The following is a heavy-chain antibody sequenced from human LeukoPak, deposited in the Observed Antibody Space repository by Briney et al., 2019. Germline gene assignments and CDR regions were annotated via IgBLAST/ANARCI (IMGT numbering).Heavy chain of an antibody. J-gene: IGHJ4*02. D-gene: IGHD6-19*01. CDR3: ASDRAPTRGWTKHCFDY. CDR2: ISVYNGYT. V-gene: IGHV1-18*01. CDR1: GCTFTPYV. Sequence: GASVTDSLMPSGCTFTPYVIHGVRQAPGQGLEGMGWISVYNGYTNYAQKLQGRVNMTTDTSPSTAYMELRSLRSDDPAVAFCASDRAPTRGWTKHCFDYWGERWLATVSS.